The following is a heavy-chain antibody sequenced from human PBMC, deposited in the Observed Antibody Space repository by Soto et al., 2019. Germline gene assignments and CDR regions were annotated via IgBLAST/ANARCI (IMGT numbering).Heavy chain of an antibody. CDR2: ISSSSSTI. Sequence: EVQLVESGGGLVQPGGSLRLYCAASGFTFSSYSMNWVRQAPGKGLEWVSYISSSSSTIYYADSVKGRFTISRDNAKNSLYLQMKSLRDEDTAVYYCASPEYSSSSYGMDVWGQGTTVTVSS. CDR1: GFTFSSYS. V-gene: IGHV3-48*02. CDR3: ASPEYSSSSYGMDV. J-gene: IGHJ6*02. D-gene: IGHD6-6*01.